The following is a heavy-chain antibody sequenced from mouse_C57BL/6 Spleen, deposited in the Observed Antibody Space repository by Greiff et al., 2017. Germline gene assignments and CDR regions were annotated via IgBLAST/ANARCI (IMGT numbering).Heavy chain of an antibody. CDR1: GYTFTSYW. CDR3: ARGPYWNYFDY. Sequence: QVQLQQPGAELVRPGTSVKLSCKASGYTFTSYWMHWVKQRPGQGLEWIGVIDPSDSYTNYNQKFKGKATLTVDTSSSTAYMQLSSLTSDDSAVYYCARGPYWNYFDYWGQGTTLTVSS. J-gene: IGHJ2*01. D-gene: IGHD1-1*01. CDR2: IDPSDSYT. V-gene: IGHV1-59*01.